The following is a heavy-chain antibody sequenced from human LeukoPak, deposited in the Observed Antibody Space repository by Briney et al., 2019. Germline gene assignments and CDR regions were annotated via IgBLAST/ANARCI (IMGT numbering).Heavy chain of an antibody. V-gene: IGHV4-34*01. Sequence: PSETLSLTCAVYGGSFNDNYWTWIRQPPGKGLEWIGEINHSGSTNYNPSLKTRVTISVDTSKNHFSLRLTSVTAADTAVYYCASSAFYYFDYWGQGTLVTVSS. J-gene: IGHJ4*02. CDR3: ASSAFYYFDY. CDR1: GGSFNDNY. CDR2: INHSGST.